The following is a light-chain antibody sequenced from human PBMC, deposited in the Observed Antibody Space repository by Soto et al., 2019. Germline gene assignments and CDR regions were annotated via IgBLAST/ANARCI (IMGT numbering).Light chain of an antibody. CDR1: SSDVGGYNY. CDR2: DVN. CDR3: CSYAGSYTLGV. J-gene: IGLJ2*01. V-gene: IGLV2-11*01. Sequence: QSALTQPRSVSGSPGQSVTISCTGTSSDVGGYNYVSWYQHHPGKAPKLMIYDVNKRPSGVPDRFSGYKSGNTASLTISGLQAEDEADYYCCSYAGSYTLGVFGGGTKLTVL.